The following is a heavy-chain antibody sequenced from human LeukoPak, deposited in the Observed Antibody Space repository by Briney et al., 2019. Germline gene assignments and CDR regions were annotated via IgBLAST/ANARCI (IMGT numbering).Heavy chain of an antibody. CDR3: ARDSSLKQWLVVLDY. D-gene: IGHD6-19*01. CDR1: GFTFNSYA. Sequence: PGGSLRLSCAASGFTFNSYAMNWVRQAPGKGLEWISYISTSGSTIYYADSVKGRFTISRDNSRNSLYLQMNSLRAEDTAVYYCARDSSLKQWLVVLDYWGPGTLVTVSS. J-gene: IGHJ4*02. CDR2: ISTSGSTI. V-gene: IGHV3-48*03.